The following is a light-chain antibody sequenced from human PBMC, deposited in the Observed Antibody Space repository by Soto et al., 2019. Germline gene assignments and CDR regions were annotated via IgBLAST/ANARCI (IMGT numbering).Light chain of an antibody. J-gene: IGKJ5*01. CDR3: QQRSDWPS. CDR2: DAS. Sequence: EIVLTQSPGTLSLSPGERATLSCRASQSVTNKYLAWYQQKHGQAPRLLIYDASYRATGIPARFSGSGSGTDFTLTISSLEPEDFAVYYCQQRSDWPSFGQGTRLEIK. V-gene: IGKV3-11*01. CDR1: QSVTNKY.